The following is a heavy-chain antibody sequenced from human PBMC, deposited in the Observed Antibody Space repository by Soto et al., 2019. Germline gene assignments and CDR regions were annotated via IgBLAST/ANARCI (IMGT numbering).Heavy chain of an antibody. V-gene: IGHV4-31*03. Sequence: QVQLPESGPGLVKPTQTLSLTCTVSGGSISSGGYYWSWIRQHPGKGLEWIGYIYHSGSTYYNPSLKSRVTISVETSKNQFSLKLSSVTAADTAVYYCAREAAGILNWFDPWGQGTLVTVSS. J-gene: IGHJ5*02. D-gene: IGHD6-25*01. CDR3: AREAAGILNWFDP. CDR1: GGSISSGGYY. CDR2: IYHSGST.